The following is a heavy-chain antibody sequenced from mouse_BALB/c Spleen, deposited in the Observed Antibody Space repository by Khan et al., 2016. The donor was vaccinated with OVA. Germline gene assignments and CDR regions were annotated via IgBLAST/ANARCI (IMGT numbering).Heavy chain of an antibody. CDR2: ISYSGNT. D-gene: IGHD1-1*01. CDR1: GYSITSDYA. Sequence: DVKLQESGPGLVKPSQSLSLTCTVTGYSITSDYAWNWIRQFPGNKLEWMGYISYSGNTKYNPSLKSRISITRDTSENQFFLQLNSVTIEDTATYYCARIYVGDFDYWGQGTTLTVSS. J-gene: IGHJ2*01. CDR3: ARIYVGDFDY. V-gene: IGHV3-2*02.